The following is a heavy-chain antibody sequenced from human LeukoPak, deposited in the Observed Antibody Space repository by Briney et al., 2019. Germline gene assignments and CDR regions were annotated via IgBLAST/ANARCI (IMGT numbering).Heavy chain of an antibody. Sequence: GGSLRLSCVASGFIFSSYWMHWVRQDPGKGLVGVSRISTDGSTTHYADSVKGRFTTSRDNAKNTLYLQMNSLRAEDTAVYYCARNIDGVDYWGQGTLVTVSS. V-gene: IGHV3-74*01. J-gene: IGHJ4*02. CDR3: ARNIDGVDY. D-gene: IGHD2/OR15-2a*01. CDR1: GFIFSSYW. CDR2: ISTDGSTT.